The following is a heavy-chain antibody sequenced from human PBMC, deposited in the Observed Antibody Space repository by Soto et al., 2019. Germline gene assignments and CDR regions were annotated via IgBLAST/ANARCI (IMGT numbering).Heavy chain of an antibody. CDR3: AHYVSTSPAGWFDP. CDR2: IYWDDDK. Sequence: QITLKESGPTLVKPTQTLTLTCTFSGLSLSTSGEAVGWIRQPPGKALEWLALIYWDDDKRYNPTLKTRLTIPKDTSKNQVVLTLTNMDPVDTATDYCAHYVSTSPAGWFDPWGQGILVTVSS. D-gene: IGHD3-10*02. CDR1: GLSLSTSGEA. J-gene: IGHJ5*02. V-gene: IGHV2-5*02.